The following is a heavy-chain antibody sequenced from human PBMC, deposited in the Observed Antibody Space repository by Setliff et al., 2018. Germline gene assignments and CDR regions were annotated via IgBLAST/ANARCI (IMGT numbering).Heavy chain of an antibody. Sequence: SETLSLTCTVSGGSISSGGYYWSWIRQHPGKGLGWIGYIYYSGSTYYNPSLKSRVTIPVDTSKNQFSLKLSSVTAADTAVYYCARVARVVLSRNAFDIWGQGTMVTVSS. J-gene: IGHJ3*02. CDR2: IYYSGST. D-gene: IGHD2-2*01. CDR3: ARVARVVLSRNAFDI. CDR1: GGSISSGGYY. V-gene: IGHV4-31*03.